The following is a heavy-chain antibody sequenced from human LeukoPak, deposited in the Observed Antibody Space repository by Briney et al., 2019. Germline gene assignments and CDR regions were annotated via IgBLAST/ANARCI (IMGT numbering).Heavy chain of an antibody. D-gene: IGHD2-8*01. CDR3: ARDGLGYCTNGVCYTAYYFDY. V-gene: IGHV4-59*12. Sequence: SETLSLTCTISGGSISSYYWSWIRQPPGKGLEWIGYIYYSGSTNYNPSLKSRVTISVDTSKNQFSLKLSSVTAADTAVYYCARDGLGYCTNGVCYTAYYFDYWGQGTLVTVSS. CDR2: IYYSGST. CDR1: GGSISSYY. J-gene: IGHJ4*02.